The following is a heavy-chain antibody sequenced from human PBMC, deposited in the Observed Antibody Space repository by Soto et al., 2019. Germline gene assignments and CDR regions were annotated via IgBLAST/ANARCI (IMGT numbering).Heavy chain of an antibody. CDR3: AEDFYIIVGGTHIDF. CDR2: ISWNSDST. CDR1: GFTFDDYA. Sequence: EVHLVESGGGLVQLGRSLRLSCAASGFTFDDYAMHWDRQAPRKGLEWVSGISWNSDSTGYADSVKARFTISRDNANDSLFLQMNSLRAEDTALSFCAEDFYIIVGGTHIDFWGRVTLVSDSS. J-gene: IGHJ4*02. D-gene: IGHD1-26*01. V-gene: IGHV3-9*01.